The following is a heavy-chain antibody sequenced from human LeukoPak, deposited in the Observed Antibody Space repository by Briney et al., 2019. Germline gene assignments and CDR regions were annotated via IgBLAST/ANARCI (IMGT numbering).Heavy chain of an antibody. J-gene: IGHJ4*02. CDR3: ARDAEPLRFLEWFPTNY. D-gene: IGHD3-3*01. Sequence: GASVTVSRKASVYTFTGYYMHWVRQAPAHGLEWMGWINSNSCGANYAQKFQGRVTMTRDTSISTAYMELGRPRSDDKAVYYWARDAEPLRFLEWFPTNYWGEGTLVTVSS. V-gene: IGHV1-2*02. CDR1: VYTFTGYY. CDR2: INSNSCGA.